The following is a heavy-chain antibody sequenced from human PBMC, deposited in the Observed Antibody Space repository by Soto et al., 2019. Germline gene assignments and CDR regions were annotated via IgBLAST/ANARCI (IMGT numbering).Heavy chain of an antibody. J-gene: IGHJ3*02. V-gene: IGHV3-66*01. Sequence: GGSLRLSCTASGFIVSDTYVNWVRQAPGKGLEWVSVISNRGDTHYADSVRGRFSLTRDISDNTLHLQMNNLRVEDTAVYYCAREPRYCRGGSCSITGDAYDIWGQGTMVTVSS. CDR1: GFIVSDTY. D-gene: IGHD2-15*01. CDR2: ISNRGDT. CDR3: AREPRYCRGGSCSITGDAYDI.